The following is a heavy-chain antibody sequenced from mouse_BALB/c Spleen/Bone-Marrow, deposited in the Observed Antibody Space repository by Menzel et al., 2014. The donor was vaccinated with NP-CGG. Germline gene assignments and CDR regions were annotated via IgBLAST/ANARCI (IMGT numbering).Heavy chain of an antibody. J-gene: IGHJ3*01. CDR1: GYTFTSYT. CDR2: INPSSGYT. V-gene: IGHV1-4*02. D-gene: IGHD4-1*01. CDR3: AYWDLAY. Sequence: VQRAESAPELARPGASVKMSCKASGYTFTSYTMHWLKQRPGQGLEWIGYINPSSGYTEYNQKFKDKTTLTADKSSSTAYMQLSSLTSEDSAVYYCAYWDLAYWGQGTLVTVSA.